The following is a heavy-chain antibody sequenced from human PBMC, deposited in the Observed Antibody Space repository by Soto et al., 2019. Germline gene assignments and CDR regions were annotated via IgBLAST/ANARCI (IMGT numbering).Heavy chain of an antibody. Sequence: PGGSLRLSCVASGFTFSTYAMGWVRQAPGKGLEWVSVMSNSGDNTYYADSVKGRFTISRDNSENTLYLQMSSLRAEDTAVYYCAKDAARTSCWYYFDYWGQGALVTVSS. D-gene: IGHD6-19*01. V-gene: IGHV3-23*01. CDR1: GFTFSTYA. CDR2: MSNSGDNT. J-gene: IGHJ4*02. CDR3: AKDAARTSCWYYFDY.